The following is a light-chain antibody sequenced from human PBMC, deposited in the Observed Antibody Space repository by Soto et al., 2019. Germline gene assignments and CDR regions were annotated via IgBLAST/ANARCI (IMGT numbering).Light chain of an antibody. V-gene: IGKV3-20*01. Sequence: EIVLTQSPGTLSLSPGERATLACRASQSVSNNFLAWYQQRPGQSPRLLIYDASSRATGIPDRFSGSGSGTDFTLIISRLEPEDFAVYFCQQYDKSPFTFGPGTKVDIK. CDR2: DAS. CDR1: QSVSNNF. CDR3: QQYDKSPFT. J-gene: IGKJ3*01.